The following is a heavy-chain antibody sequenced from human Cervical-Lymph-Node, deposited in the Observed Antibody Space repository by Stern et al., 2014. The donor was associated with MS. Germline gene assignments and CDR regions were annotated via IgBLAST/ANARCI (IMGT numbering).Heavy chain of an antibody. D-gene: IGHD6-19*01. CDR3: ARDSAAGSSIRDYYFGLDV. J-gene: IGHJ6*02. V-gene: IGHV4-61*02. Sequence: QVQLVESGPGLVKPSQTLSLTCTVSGASITGGGSFWSWIRQPAGKRLEWIGRIYTSGSTDYTPSLKSRVTISVDALKNQFPLKLLFVTAADTAVYYCARDSAAGSSIRDYYFGLDVWGQGTTVTVSS. CDR1: GASITGGGSF. CDR2: IYTSGST.